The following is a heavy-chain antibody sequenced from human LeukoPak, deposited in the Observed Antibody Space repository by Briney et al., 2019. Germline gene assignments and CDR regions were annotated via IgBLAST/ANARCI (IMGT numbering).Heavy chain of an antibody. Sequence: GGSLRLSCAASGFTFSSYGMHWVHQAPGKGLEWVAATSYDGSDKYYADSVKGRFTISRDNSKNTLFLQMNSLRDEDTAVYYCAKGRDDMDVWGKGTTVTVSS. CDR3: AKGRDDMDV. CDR1: GFTFSSYG. CDR2: TSYDGSDK. J-gene: IGHJ6*04. V-gene: IGHV3-30*18.